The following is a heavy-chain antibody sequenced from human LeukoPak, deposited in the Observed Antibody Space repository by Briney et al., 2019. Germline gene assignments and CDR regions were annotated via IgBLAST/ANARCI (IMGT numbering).Heavy chain of an antibody. CDR2: IYYSGST. Sequence: SETLSLTCTVSGGSISSSSYYWGWIRQPPGEGLEWIGSIYYSGSTYYNPSLKSRVTISVDTSKNQFSLKLSSVTAADTAVYYCARGGYTYGFDYWGQGTLVTVSS. V-gene: IGHV4-39*07. CDR3: ARGGYTYGFDY. J-gene: IGHJ4*02. D-gene: IGHD5-18*01. CDR1: GGSISSSSYY.